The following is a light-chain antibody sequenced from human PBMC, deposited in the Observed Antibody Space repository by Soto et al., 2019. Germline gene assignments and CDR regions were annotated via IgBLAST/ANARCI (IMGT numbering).Light chain of an antibody. J-gene: IGKJ4*01. Sequence: DIQLTQSPSFLSASVGDRVTITCRASQTISTYLAWYQQKPGKAPELLIYSASTLQIGVPSRFSGSGSSTEVSLTIRALQPEDFATYYCLQLNRYPLTFGGGTKVDI. CDR1: QTISTY. V-gene: IGKV1-9*01. CDR3: LQLNRYPLT. CDR2: SAS.